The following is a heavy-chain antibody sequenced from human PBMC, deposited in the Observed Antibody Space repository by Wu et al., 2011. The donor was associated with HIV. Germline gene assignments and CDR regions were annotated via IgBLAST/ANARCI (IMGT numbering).Heavy chain of an antibody. D-gene: IGHD3-22*01. CDR2: IYPGDSDT. J-gene: IGHJ3*01. CDR3: ARLVNYLSDGSVTRWNGHAFDV. Sequence: VQLVQSGAEVKKPGESLKISCKGSGYSFTSYWIGWVRQMPGKGLEWMGIIYPGDSDTRYSPSFEGQVTISADRSINTAYLQWGSLKAADTAMYYCARLVNYLSDGSVTRWNGHAFDVWGHGTMVTVSS. V-gene: IGHV5-51*03. CDR1: GYSFTSYW.